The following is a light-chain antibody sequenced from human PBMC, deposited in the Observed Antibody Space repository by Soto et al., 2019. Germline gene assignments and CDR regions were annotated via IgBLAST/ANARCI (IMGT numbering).Light chain of an antibody. V-gene: IGKV3-20*01. J-gene: IGKJ1*01. CDR2: GAS. CDR1: QSVSSNY. CDR3: QQYVTSRT. Sequence: EIVLTQSPGTLSLSPGERATLSCRSSQSVSSNYLAWYQQKPGQAPRLLIYGASNRATGIPDRVSGSVSGTDFSLTISRLEPEDFAVYYCQQYVTSRTFGQGTKVEIK.